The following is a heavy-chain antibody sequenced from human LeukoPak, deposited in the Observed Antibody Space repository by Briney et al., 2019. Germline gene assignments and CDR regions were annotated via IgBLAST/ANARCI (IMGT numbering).Heavy chain of an antibody. CDR2: ISYDGSNK. Sequence: PGGSLRLSCAASGFTFSSYGMHWVRQAPGKGLEWVAVISYDGSNKYYADSVKGRFTISRDNSKNTLYLQMNSLRAEDTAVYYCAKDIYSSGWYGSYYYYGMDVWGQGTTATVSS. CDR3: AKDIYSSGWYGSYYYYGMDV. D-gene: IGHD6-19*01. J-gene: IGHJ6*02. CDR1: GFTFSSYG. V-gene: IGHV3-30*18.